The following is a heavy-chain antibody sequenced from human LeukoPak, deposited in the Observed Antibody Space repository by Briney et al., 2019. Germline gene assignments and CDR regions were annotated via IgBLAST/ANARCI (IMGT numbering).Heavy chain of an antibody. D-gene: IGHD3-22*01. Sequence: GRSLRLSCAASGFTFDDYAMHWVRQAPGKGLEWVSGTSWNSGSIGYADSVKGRFTISRDNAKNSLYLQMNSLRAEDTALYYCAKDGSRYYDSSGYHTYYWGQGTLVTVSS. J-gene: IGHJ4*02. V-gene: IGHV3-9*01. CDR2: TSWNSGSI. CDR3: AKDGSRYYDSSGYHTYY. CDR1: GFTFDDYA.